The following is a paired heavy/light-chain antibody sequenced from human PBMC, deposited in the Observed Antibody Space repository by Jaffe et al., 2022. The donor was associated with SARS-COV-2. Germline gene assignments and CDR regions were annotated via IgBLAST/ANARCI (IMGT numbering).Light chain of an antibody. V-gene: IGKV3-15*01. CDR1: QSVSSN. J-gene: IGKJ3*01. CDR3: QQYNNWPDT. Sequence: EIVMTQSPATLSVSPGERATLSCRASQSVSSNLAWYQQKPGQAPRLLIYGASTRATGIPARFSGSGSGTEFTLTISSLQSEDFAVYYCQQYNNWPDTFGPGTKVDIK. CDR2: GAS.
Heavy chain of an antibody. D-gene: IGHD6-13*01. Sequence: EVQLVQSGAEVKKPGESLKISCKGSGYSFTSYWIGWVRQMPGKGLEWMGIIYPGDSDTRYSPSFQGQVTISADKSISTAYLQWSSLKASDTAMYYCARLPKETYSSSWPKRAWFDPWGQGTLVTVSS. CDR1: GYSFTSYW. CDR3: ARLPKETYSSSWPKRAWFDP. J-gene: IGHJ5*02. CDR2: IYPGDSDT. V-gene: IGHV5-51*01.